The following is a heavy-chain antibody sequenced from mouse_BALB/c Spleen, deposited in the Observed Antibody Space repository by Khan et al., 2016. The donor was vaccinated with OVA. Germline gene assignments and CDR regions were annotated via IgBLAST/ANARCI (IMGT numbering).Heavy chain of an antibody. CDR3: AGRGDDEAWFAY. V-gene: IGHV5-6*01. J-gene: IGHJ3*01. CDR1: GFTFSNYD. D-gene: IGHD2-2*01. CDR2: ISSAGSYT. Sequence: EVELVESGGDLVKPGGSLKLSCAASGFTFSNYDMSWVRQTPDKRLEWVATISSAGSYTYYPDSVKGRFTISRDNAKNTLYLQMSSLKSEDTAMYYCAGRGDDEAWFAYWGQGTLVTVSA.